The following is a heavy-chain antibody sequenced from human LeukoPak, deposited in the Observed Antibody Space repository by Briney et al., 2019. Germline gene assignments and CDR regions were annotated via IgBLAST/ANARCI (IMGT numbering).Heavy chain of an antibody. Sequence: GGSLRLSCAASGFTFNNYAMSWVRQAPGKGLEWVSAISGSGGSTYYADSVKGRFTISRDNSKSTLYLQMNSLRAEDTAVYYCAKDGAYCNGGSCPHYWGQGTLVTVSS. CDR3: AKDGAYCNGGSCPHY. CDR1: GFTFNNYA. D-gene: IGHD2-15*01. CDR2: ISGSGGST. J-gene: IGHJ4*02. V-gene: IGHV3-23*01.